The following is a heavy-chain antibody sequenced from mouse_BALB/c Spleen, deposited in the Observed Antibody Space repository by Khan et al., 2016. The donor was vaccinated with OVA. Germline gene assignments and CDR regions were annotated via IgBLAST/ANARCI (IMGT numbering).Heavy chain of an antibody. CDR2: ISPGSGDT. D-gene: IGHD1-2*01. Sequence: QVQLKESGAELARPGASVKLSCKASGYTFTDYYINWVKLRTGQGLEWIGEISPGSGDTYYNERFKGKATLTADKSSSTAYMQLSSLTAEAAADYDCARRNYFGYTFAYWGQGTLVTVSA. J-gene: IGHJ3*01. CDR3: ARRNYFGYTFAY. V-gene: IGHV1-77*01. CDR1: GYTFTDYY.